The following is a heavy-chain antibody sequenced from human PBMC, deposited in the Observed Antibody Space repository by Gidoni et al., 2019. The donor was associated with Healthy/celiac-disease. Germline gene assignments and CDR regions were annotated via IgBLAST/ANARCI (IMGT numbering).Heavy chain of an antibody. CDR2: ISSSSSYI. CDR1: GFPFSSYS. CDR3: AAEDYYYYGMDV. V-gene: IGHV3-21*01. J-gene: IGHJ6*02. Sequence: EVQLVESGGGLVKPGGSLRLSCTASGFPFSSYSMNWVRQAPGKGLEWVSSISSSSSYIYYADSVKGRFTISRDNAKNSLYLQMNSLRAEDTAVYYCAAEDYYYYGMDVWGQGTTVTVSS.